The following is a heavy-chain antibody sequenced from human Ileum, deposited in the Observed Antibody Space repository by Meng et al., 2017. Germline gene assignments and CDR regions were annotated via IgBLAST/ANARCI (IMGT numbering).Heavy chain of an antibody. CDR1: GFSFSAAW. V-gene: IGHV3-15*01. D-gene: IGHD4-23*01. J-gene: IGHJ3*01. CDR3: TDGRTL. CDR2: IKARTDGGTT. Sequence: LSLTCAASGFSFSAAWMSWVRQAPGKGLEWVGHIKARTDGGTTAYAAPVKDRFIISRDDSKTTVYLQMNSLKSEDTAVYFCTDGRTLWGQGTMVTVSS.